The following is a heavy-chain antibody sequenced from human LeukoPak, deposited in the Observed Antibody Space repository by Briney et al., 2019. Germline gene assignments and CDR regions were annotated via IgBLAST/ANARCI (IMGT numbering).Heavy chain of an antibody. V-gene: IGHV3-64D*06. CDR3: VKESGFMVAPNSAFDI. D-gene: IGHD4/OR15-4a*01. J-gene: IGHJ3*02. CDR2: ISRNGGST. Sequence: RGSPRLSRAPSGFAPYSYLVHSGRGAPGTEGGNVSGISRNGGSTYYADSVKGRFTISRDDSKNTLYLQMSSLRAEDTAVYYCVKESGFMVAPNSAFDIWGQGTMVTVSS. CDR1: GFAPYSYL.